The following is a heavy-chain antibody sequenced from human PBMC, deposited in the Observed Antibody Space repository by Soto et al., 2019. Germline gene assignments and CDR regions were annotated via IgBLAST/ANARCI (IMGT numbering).Heavy chain of an antibody. CDR1: GGSISSHS. V-gene: IGHV4-59*08. CDR3: ARRVQANSAVVQGNWLDP. Sequence: SETLSLTCSVSGGSISSHSWNWIRQPPGRGLEWIGHVYSSGSGNYNPSLESRVTISVDTSKNQFSLKLTSLTAADTAVYYCARRVQANSAVVQGNWLDPWGQGTLVTVSS. J-gene: IGHJ5*02. D-gene: IGHD5-18*01. CDR2: VYSSGSG.